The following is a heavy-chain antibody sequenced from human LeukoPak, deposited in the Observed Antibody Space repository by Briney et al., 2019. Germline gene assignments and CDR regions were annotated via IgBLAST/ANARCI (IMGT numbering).Heavy chain of an antibody. D-gene: IGHD1-14*01. V-gene: IGHV4-39*07. CDR3: ARDGFYYHYYMDV. Sequence: SETLSLTCTLSGGTVTSSTYFWGWIRQPLGKGLEWIGSISYSGATYYNPSLKSRVSMSVQTSKNQFSLKLSSVTAADTAVYYCARDGFYYHYYMDVWGEGTTVTVSS. CDR2: ISYSGAT. J-gene: IGHJ6*03. CDR1: GGTVTSSTYF.